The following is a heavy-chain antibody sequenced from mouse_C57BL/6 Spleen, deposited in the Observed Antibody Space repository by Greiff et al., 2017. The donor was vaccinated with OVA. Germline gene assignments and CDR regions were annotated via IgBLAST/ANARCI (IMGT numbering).Heavy chain of an antibody. CDR1: GYTFNSYW. J-gene: IGHJ2*01. CDR3: ARDDYDMGDY. D-gene: IGHD2-4*01. CDR2: IHPNSGST. Sequence: QVQLQQPGAELVKPGASVKLSCKASGYTFNSYWMHWVKQRPGQGLEWIGMIHPNSGSTNYNEKFKSKATLTVDKSPSTAYMQLSSLTSEDSAVYYCARDDYDMGDYWGQGTTLTVSS. V-gene: IGHV1-64*01.